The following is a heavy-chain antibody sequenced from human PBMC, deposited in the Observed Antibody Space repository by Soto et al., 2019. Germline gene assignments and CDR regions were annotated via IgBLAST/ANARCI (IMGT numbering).Heavy chain of an antibody. CDR3: ARDSPYSSTWGCFDP. V-gene: IGHV3-11*01. CDR1: GFTFSDYY. CDR2: ISSSGSTI. J-gene: IGHJ5*02. Sequence: GGSLRLSCAASGFTFSDYYMSWIRQAPGKGLEWVSYISSSGSTIYYADSVKGRFTISRDNAKNSLSLQMNSLRAEDTAVYYCARDSPYSSTWGCFDPWGQGTLVTVS. D-gene: IGHD6-13*01.